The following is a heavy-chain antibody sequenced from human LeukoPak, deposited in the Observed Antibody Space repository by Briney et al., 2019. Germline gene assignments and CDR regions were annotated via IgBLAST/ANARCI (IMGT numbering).Heavy chain of an antibody. CDR1: GYTFTGYY. D-gene: IGHD2-2*02. J-gene: IGHJ3*02. CDR2: INPNSGGT. CDR3: ARPRKGYCSSTSCYKSHAFEI. V-gene: IGHV1-2*02. Sequence: ASVKVSCKASGYTFTGYYMHWVRQAPGQGLEWMGWINPNSGGTNYAQKFQGRVTMTRDTSISTAYMELSRLRSDDTAVYYCARPRKGYCSSTSCYKSHAFEIWGQGTMVTVSS.